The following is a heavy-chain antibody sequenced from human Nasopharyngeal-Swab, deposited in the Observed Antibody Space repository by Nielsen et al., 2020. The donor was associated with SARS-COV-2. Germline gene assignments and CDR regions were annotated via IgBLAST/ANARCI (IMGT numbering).Heavy chain of an antibody. CDR3: AKEDASKQLAED. D-gene: IGHD6-13*01. Sequence: GGSLRLSCAASGFTFSSCGMHWVRQAPGKGLEWVAVISYDGSNKYYADSVKGRFTISRDNSKNTLYLQMNSLRAEDTAVYYCAKEDASKQLAEDWGQGTLVTISS. J-gene: IGHJ4*02. V-gene: IGHV3-30*18. CDR2: ISYDGSNK. CDR1: GFTFSSCG.